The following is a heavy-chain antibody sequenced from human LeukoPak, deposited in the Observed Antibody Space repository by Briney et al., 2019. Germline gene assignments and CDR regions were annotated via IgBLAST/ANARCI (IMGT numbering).Heavy chain of an antibody. CDR2: IYYSGST. J-gene: IGHJ4*02. Sequence: PSETLSLTCTVSGGSISSYYWSWIRQPPGKGLEWIGYIYYSGSTNYNPSLKSRVTISVDTSKNQFSLKLSSVTAADTAVYYCARGKRRGYCSGGSCYSLVYWGQGTLVTVSS. V-gene: IGHV4-59*12. D-gene: IGHD2-15*01. CDR3: ARGKRRGYCSGGSCYSLVY. CDR1: GGSISSYY.